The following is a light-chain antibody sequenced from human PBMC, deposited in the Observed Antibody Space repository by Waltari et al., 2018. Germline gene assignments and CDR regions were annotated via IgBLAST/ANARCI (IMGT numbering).Light chain of an antibody. CDR1: QSLLDSEDGNTY. V-gene: IGKV2-40*01. Sequence: DIVMTQTPLSLPVTLGEPASISCRSSQSLLDSEDGNTYLDWYLQKPGQSPQLLIYEVSNRASGVPDRFSGSGSDTDFTLKISRVEAEDVGVYYCMQGVDYPPTFGQGTKVEIK. J-gene: IGKJ1*01. CDR3: MQGVDYPPT. CDR2: EVS.